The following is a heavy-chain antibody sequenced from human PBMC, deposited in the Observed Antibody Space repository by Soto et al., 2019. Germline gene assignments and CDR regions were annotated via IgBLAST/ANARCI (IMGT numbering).Heavy chain of an antibody. CDR3: AKDDYYDSSGYYYNGYYFDY. Sequence: GGSLRLSCAASGFTFSSYAMSWVRQAPGKGLEWVSAISGSGGSTYYADSVKGRFTISRDNSKNTLYLQMNSLRAEDTAVYYCAKDDYYDSSGYYYNGYYFDYWGQGTLVTVSS. CDR1: GFTFSSYA. D-gene: IGHD3-22*01. J-gene: IGHJ4*02. CDR2: ISGSGGST. V-gene: IGHV3-23*01.